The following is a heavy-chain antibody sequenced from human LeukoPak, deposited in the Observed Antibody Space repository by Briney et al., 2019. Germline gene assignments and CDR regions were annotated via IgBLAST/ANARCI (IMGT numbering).Heavy chain of an antibody. D-gene: IGHD6-19*01. CDR1: GFTFNRHW. J-gene: IGHJ5*02. Sequence: GGSLRLSCAASGFTFNRHWMHWVRQAPGKGLVWVSRSNSDGSSTVYADSVKGRFTISRDNAKNTLYLQMNSLRAEDTAVYYCARGAGIYYTTGWTGWFDPWGQGTLVTVTS. CDR2: SNSDGSST. V-gene: IGHV3-74*01. CDR3: ARGAGIYYTTGWTGWFDP.